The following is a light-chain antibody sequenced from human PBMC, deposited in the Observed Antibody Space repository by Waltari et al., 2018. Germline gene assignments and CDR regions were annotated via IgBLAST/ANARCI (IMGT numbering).Light chain of an antibody. V-gene: IGKV1-5*03. CDR1: QSISGW. J-gene: IGKJ4*01. CDR3: QQYNNFALA. CDR2: KAS. Sequence: DIQMTQSPSTLSASVGDRVNITCRASQSISGWLAWYQQKPGKAPKPLIYKASSLETGVPSRFSGSGSGTEFTLTISSLQPDDFATYYCQQYNNFALASGAGTKVEIK.